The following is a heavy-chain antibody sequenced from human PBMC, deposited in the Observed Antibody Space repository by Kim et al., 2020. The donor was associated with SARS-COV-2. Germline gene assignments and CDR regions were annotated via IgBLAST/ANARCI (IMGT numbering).Heavy chain of an antibody. V-gene: IGHV3-11*06. Sequence: GGSLRLSCAASGFTFSDYYMSWIRQAPGKGLEWVSYISSSSSYTNYADSVKGRFTISRDNAKNSLYLQMNSLRAEDTAVYYCARLERFGGEPGGMDVWGQGTTVTVSS. CDR1: GFTFSDYY. D-gene: IGHD3-10*01. CDR3: ARLERFGGEPGGMDV. CDR2: ISSSSSYT. J-gene: IGHJ6*02.